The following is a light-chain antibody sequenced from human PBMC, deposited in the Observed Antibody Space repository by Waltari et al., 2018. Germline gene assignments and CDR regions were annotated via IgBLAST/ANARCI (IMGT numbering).Light chain of an antibody. CDR3: ETGGHGTWV. J-gene: IGLJ3*02. V-gene: IGLV4-69*01. CDR2: VNSDGSH. CDR1: SGHSSNI. Sequence: QLVLTQSPSASASLGASVKLTCTLSSGHSSNIIAWLQRRPERGPRYLMKVNSDGSHSKGDDIPDRFPGSSSGAERYLTISSLQSEDEADYYCETGGHGTWVFGGGTKLTVL.